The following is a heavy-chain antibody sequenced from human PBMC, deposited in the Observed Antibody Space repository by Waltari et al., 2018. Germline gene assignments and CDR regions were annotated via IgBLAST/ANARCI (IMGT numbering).Heavy chain of an antibody. CDR2: ISPIFGTA. CDR3: ARDYGGVVTAISGGIFDY. V-gene: IGHV1-69*01. D-gene: IGHD2-21*02. CDR1: GGNFSSYA. Sequence: QVQLVQSGAEVKKPGSSVKVSCKASGGNFSSYAISWVRPAPGQGLEWMVGISPIFGTANYAQKFQGRVTITADESTSTAYMELSSLRSEDTAVYYCARDYGGVVTAISGGIFDYWGQGTLVTVSS. J-gene: IGHJ4*02.